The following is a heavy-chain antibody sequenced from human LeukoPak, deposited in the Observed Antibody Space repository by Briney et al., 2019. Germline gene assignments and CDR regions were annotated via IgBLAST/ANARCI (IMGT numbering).Heavy chain of an antibody. V-gene: IGHV3-48*01. CDR2: ISGRSTTI. CDR3: ARTINFDFWSGYYGAFDI. J-gene: IGHJ3*02. CDR1: GFTFSSYS. Sequence: GGSLRLSCEASGFTFSSYSMSWVRQAPGKGLEWVSFISGRSTTIYYADSVKGRFTISRDNARNSLSLQMNSLRTEDTAVYYCARTINFDFWSGYYGAFDIWGQGTMVTVSS. D-gene: IGHD3-3*01.